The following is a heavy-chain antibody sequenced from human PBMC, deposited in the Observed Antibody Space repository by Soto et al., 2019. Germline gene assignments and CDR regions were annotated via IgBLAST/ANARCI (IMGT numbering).Heavy chain of an antibody. CDR1: GGSIGSHY. Sequence: SQMKSLTCTVAGGSIGSHYWSWIRQPQGKGLEWIGYIYYSGSTNYNPSLKSRVTISVDTSKNQFSLKLSSVTAADTAVYYCARWDSGYDRSYFDYWGQGTLVTVSS. CDR2: IYYSGST. J-gene: IGHJ4*02. D-gene: IGHD5-12*01. V-gene: IGHV4-59*08. CDR3: ARWDSGYDRSYFDY.